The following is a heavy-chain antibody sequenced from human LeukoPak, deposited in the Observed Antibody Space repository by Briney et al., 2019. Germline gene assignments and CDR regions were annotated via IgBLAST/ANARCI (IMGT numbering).Heavy chain of an antibody. CDR3: ARETRRLYYEDYHGMDV. CDR2: ISAYNGNT. Sequence: ASVKVSCKASGYTFTSYGISWVRQAPGQGLEWMGWISAYNGNTNYAQKLQGRVTMTTDTSTSTAYMELRSLRSDDTAVYYCARETRRLYYEDYHGMDVWGPGTTVTVSS. CDR1: GYTFTSYG. V-gene: IGHV1-18*01. D-gene: IGHD3-16*01. J-gene: IGHJ6*02.